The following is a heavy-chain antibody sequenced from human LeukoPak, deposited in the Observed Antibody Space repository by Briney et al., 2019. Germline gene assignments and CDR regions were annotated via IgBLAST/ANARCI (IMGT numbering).Heavy chain of an antibody. CDR3: ATRTSMRRGLFEY. J-gene: IGHJ4*02. CDR1: GYTLTELS. Sequence: ASVKVSCKVSGYTLTELSMHWVRQAPGKGLEWMGGFDPEDGETIYAQKFQGRVTMAEDTSTDTAYMELSSLRSEDTAVYYCATRTSMRRGLFEYWGQGTLVTVSS. V-gene: IGHV1-24*01. D-gene: IGHD2/OR15-2a*01. CDR2: FDPEDGET.